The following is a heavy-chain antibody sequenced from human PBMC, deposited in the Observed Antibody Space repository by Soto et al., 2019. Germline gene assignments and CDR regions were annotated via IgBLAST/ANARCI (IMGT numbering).Heavy chain of an antibody. Sequence: ASVKVSCNASGYTFTGYYLHWVRQAPGQVLECMGLINPTRGGTNYAQKFQGRVTMTRDTSVSTAYMELSGLRSDGTSVYYCGRIAAHYYRSGSYGYYYYGMDVWVQGTTVTVSS. D-gene: IGHD3-10*01. J-gene: IGHJ6*02. CDR2: INPTRGGT. CDR3: GRIAAHYYRSGSYGYYYYGMDV. CDR1: GYTFTGYY. V-gene: IGHV1-2*02.